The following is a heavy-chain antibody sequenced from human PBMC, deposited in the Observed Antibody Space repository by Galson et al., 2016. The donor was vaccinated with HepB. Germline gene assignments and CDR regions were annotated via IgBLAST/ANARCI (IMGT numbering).Heavy chain of an antibody. J-gene: IGHJ3*01. D-gene: IGHD5-18*01. V-gene: IGHV3-48*03. CDR3: ARDPYTAMIVNAFDF. Sequence: SLRLSCAASGFTMSYHEMNWVRQAPGKGLEWVSYISDGGATVYADSVKGRFTISRDNAKNSLYLQMNSLRAEDTAVYYCARDPYTAMIVNAFDFWGQGTLVTASA. CDR1: GFTMSYHE. CDR2: ISDGGAT.